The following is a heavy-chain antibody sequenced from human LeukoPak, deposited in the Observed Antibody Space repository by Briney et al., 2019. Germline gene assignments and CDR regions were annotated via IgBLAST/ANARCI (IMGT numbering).Heavy chain of an antibody. V-gene: IGHV3-23*01. D-gene: IGHD6-13*01. CDR1: GFTFSSYA. J-gene: IGHJ4*02. CDR3: AKDWYSSSLAAWVY. Sequence: PGGSLRLSCAASGFTFSSYAMSWVRQALGKGLEWVSAISGSGGSTYYADSVKGRFTISRDNSKNTLYLQMNSLRAEDTAVYYCAKDWYSSSLAAWVYWGQGTLVTVSS. CDR2: ISGSGGST.